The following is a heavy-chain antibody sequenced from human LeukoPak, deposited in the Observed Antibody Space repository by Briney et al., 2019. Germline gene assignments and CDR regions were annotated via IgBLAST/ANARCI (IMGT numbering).Heavy chain of an antibody. CDR1: GFPFSTFD. Sequence: QSGGSLRLSCSASGFPFSTFDMTWVRQAPGKGLDWVSGIKGRDDSTYYADSVKGRFTISRDNSKNTLYLQMNSLRAEDTAVYYCAKDASPRRNRIVVVPAAIDWGQRTRVTVSS. V-gene: IGHV3-23*01. D-gene: IGHD2-2*01. CDR3: AKDASPRRNRIVVVPAAID. J-gene: IGHJ4*02. CDR2: IKGRDDST.